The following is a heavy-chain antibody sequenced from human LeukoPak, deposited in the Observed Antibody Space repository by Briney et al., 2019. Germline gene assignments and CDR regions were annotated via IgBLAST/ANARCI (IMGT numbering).Heavy chain of an antibody. CDR1: GVSFSGYY. CDR2: INHSGST. Sequence: PSETLSLTCAVYGVSFSGYYWSWIRQPPGKGLEWIGEINHSGSTNYNPSLKSRVTISVDTSKNQFPLKLSSVTAADTAVYYCARGPGITIFGVVIYPYYGMDVWGQGTTVTVSS. CDR3: ARGPGITIFGVVIYPYYGMDV. J-gene: IGHJ6*02. D-gene: IGHD3-3*01. V-gene: IGHV4-34*01.